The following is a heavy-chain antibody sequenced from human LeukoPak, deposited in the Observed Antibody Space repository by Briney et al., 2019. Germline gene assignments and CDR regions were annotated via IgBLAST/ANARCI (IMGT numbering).Heavy chain of an antibody. CDR2: ISSSSSYI. J-gene: IGHJ3*02. V-gene: IGHV3-21*01. Sequence: GGSLRLSCAASGFTFSSYGMHWVRQAPGKGLEWVSSISSSSSYIYYADSVKGRFTISRDNAKNSLYLQMNSLRAEDTAVYYCARGIAVAGILGAGGAFDIWGQGTMVTVSS. CDR1: GFTFSSYG. D-gene: IGHD6-19*01. CDR3: ARGIAVAGILGAGGAFDI.